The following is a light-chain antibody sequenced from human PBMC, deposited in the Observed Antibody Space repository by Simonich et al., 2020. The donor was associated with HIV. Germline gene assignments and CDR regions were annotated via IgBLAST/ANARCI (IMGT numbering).Light chain of an antibody. CDR1: QNIAGN. CDR3: QQYNNWPSPFT. J-gene: IGKJ3*01. CDR2: YAS. Sequence: MTQSPSSLSVSPGERATLSCRASQNIAGNLAWYQHKPGQAPRLLIYYASTRATGVPARFSGSGFGTDFTLTISSMQSEDFAVYYCQQYNNWPSPFTFGPGTEVDIK. V-gene: IGKV3-15*01.